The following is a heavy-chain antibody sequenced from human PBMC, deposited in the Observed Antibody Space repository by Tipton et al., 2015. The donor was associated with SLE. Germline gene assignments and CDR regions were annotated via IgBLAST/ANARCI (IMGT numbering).Heavy chain of an antibody. J-gene: IGHJ3*01. CDR2: INDRGIS. CDR3: AGKWDV. CDR1: GVSFSAYN. V-gene: IGHV4-34*01. D-gene: IGHD2-8*01. Sequence: LRLSCAVNGVSFSAYNWTWVRQTPDKGLTWIAEINDRGISNFNPSLKSRVTVSIDTSKKQFSLNLASVTAADTAVYYCAGKWDVWGQGTRVTVSS.